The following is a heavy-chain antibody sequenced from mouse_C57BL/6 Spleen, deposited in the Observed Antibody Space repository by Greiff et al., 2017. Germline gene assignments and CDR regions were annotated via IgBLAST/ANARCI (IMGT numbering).Heavy chain of an antibody. CDR1: GYTFTSYW. D-gene: IGHD2-4*01. Sequence: QVQLQQPGAELVKPGASVKLSCKASGYTFTSYWMHWVKQRPGQGLAWIGMLHPNSGSTNYNEKFKSKATLTVDKSSSTAYMQLSSLTSEDYAVYYCERDGDYEDCFDYWGQGTTLTVSA. J-gene: IGHJ2*01. CDR2: LHPNSGST. V-gene: IGHV1-64*01. CDR3: ERDGDYEDCFDY.